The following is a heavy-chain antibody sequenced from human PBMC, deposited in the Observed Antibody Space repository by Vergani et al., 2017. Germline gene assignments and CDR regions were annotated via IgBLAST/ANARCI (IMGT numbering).Heavy chain of an antibody. CDR3: ARQDIVLMVYAETSFDY. V-gene: IGHV4-39*01. J-gene: IGHJ4*02. D-gene: IGHD2-8*01. CDR1: GGSISSSSYY. CDR2: IYYSGST. Sequence: QLQLQESGPGLVKPSETLSLTCTVSGGSISSSSYYWGWIRQPPGKGLEWIGSIYYSGSTYYNPSLKSLVTISVDTSKNQFSLKLSSVTAADTAVYYCARQDIVLMVYAETSFDYWGQGTLVTVSS.